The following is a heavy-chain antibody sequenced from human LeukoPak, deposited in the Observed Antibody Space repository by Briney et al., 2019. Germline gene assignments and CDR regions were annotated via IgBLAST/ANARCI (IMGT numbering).Heavy chain of an antibody. CDR2: INPNSGDT. Sequence: ASVRVSCKASGYTFTGYYVHWVRLAPGQGLEWMGWINPNSGDTNYAQKFQGRVTMTADTSITTAFMELSSLRSDDTAVYSCARDHSSLVGAYYFHYLGRGTLVTVSS. J-gene: IGHJ4*02. D-gene: IGHD6-6*01. V-gene: IGHV1-2*02. CDR1: GYTFTGYY. CDR3: ARDHSSLVGAYYFHY.